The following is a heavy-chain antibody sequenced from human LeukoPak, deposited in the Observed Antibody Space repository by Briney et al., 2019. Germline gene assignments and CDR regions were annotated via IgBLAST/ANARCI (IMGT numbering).Heavy chain of an antibody. CDR2: IYTSGST. D-gene: IGHD6-13*01. CDR1: GGSISSYY. J-gene: IGHJ4*02. V-gene: IGHV4-4*07. CDR3: ARGLIAAAGTTYYFDY. Sequence: SETLPLTCTVSGGSISSYYWSWIRQPAGKGLEWIGRIYTSGSTNYNPSLKSRVTMSVDTSKNQFSLKLSSVTAADTAVYYCARGLIAAAGTTYYFDYWGQGTLATVSS.